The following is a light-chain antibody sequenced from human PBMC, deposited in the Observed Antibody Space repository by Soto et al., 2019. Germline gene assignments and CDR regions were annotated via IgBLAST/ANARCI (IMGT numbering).Light chain of an antibody. CDR2: EVS. V-gene: IGLV2-14*01. Sequence: QSALTQPASVSGSPGQSITISCTGTSSDIGDYNYVSWYQQHPGKAPKLIISEVSNRPSGVSNRFSGSKSGNTASLTISGLQAEDEADYYCSSYTTTSTLGVFGGGTKLTVL. J-gene: IGLJ2*01. CDR1: SSDIGDYNY. CDR3: SSYTTTSTLGV.